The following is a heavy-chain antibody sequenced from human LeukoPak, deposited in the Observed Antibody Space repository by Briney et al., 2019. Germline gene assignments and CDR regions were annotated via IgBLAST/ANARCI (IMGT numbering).Heavy chain of an antibody. CDR3: ARDGGVGYCSSTSCYVVSGLRFLEGKYGMDV. J-gene: IGHJ6*02. Sequence: PGGSLRLSCAASGFTFSSYGMHWVRQAPGKGLEWVAVIWYDGSNKYYADSVKGRFTISRDNSKNTLYLQMNSLRAEDTAVYYCARDGGVGYCSSTSCYVVSGLRFLEGKYGMDVWGQGTTVTVSS. CDR1: GFTFSSYG. CDR2: IWYDGSNK. V-gene: IGHV3-33*01. D-gene: IGHD2-2*01.